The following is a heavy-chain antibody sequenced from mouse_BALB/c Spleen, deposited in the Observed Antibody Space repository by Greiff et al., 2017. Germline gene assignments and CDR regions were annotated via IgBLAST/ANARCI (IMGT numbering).Heavy chain of an antibody. CDR1: GYTFTSYW. D-gene: IGHD4-1*01. V-gene: IGHV1-7*01. CDR3: ARGWDEGY. Sequence: QVQLQQSGAELAKPGASVKMSCKASGYTFTSYWMHWVKQRPGQGLEWIGYINPSTGYTEYNQKFKDKATLTADKSSSTAYMQLSSLTSEDSAVYYCARGWDEGYWGQGTSVTVSS. J-gene: IGHJ4*01. CDR2: INPSTGYT.